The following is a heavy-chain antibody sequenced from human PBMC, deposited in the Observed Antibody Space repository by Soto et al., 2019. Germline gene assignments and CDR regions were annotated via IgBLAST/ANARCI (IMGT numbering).Heavy chain of an antibody. CDR2: INHLGSI. Sequence: SETLSLTCVVSGGSLSDYFWSWIRQPPGMALEWIGEINHLGSINYNPSLKSRVTMSVDTSKNQFSLTLNSVTAADTATYYCARGGIAHWAYFYYMDVWDRGTTVTVS. CDR3: ARGGIAHWAYFYYMDV. CDR1: GGSLSDYF. V-gene: IGHV4-34*01. D-gene: IGHD6-13*01. J-gene: IGHJ6*03.